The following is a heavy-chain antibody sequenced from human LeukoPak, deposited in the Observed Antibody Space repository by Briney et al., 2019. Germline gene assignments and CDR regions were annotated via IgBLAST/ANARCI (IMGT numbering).Heavy chain of an antibody. CDR2: INSDGSST. J-gene: IGHJ5*02. D-gene: IGHD6-19*01. Sequence: SGGSLRLSCAASGFTFSSHWMHWVRQAPGKGLVWVSRINSDGSSTSYVDSVKGRFTISRDNAKNTLYLQMNSLRDEDTAVYYCARAQAVSGTGGSDPWGQGTLVTVSS. CDR3: ARAQAVSGTGGSDP. V-gene: IGHV3-74*01. CDR1: GFTFSSHW.